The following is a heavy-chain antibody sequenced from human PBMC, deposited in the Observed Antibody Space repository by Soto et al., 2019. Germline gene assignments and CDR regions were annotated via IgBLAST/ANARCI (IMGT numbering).Heavy chain of an antibody. CDR2: INPNSGGT. Sequence: GASVKVSCKASGYTFTGYYMHWVRQAPGQGLEWMGWINPNSGGTNYAQRFQGWVTMTRDTSISTAYMELSRLRSDDTAVYYCARLGYCISTSCRHYYYYGMDVWGQGTTVTVSS. CDR1: GYTFTGYY. D-gene: IGHD2-2*01. CDR3: ARLGYCISTSCRHYYYYGMDV. V-gene: IGHV1-2*04. J-gene: IGHJ6*02.